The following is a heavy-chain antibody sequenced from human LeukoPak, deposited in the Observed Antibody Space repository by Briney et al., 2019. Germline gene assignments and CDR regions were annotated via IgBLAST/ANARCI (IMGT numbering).Heavy chain of an antibody. CDR2: IWYDGSNK. Sequence: GGSLRLSCAASGFTFSSYGMHWVRQAPGKGLEWVAVIWYDGSNKYYADSVKGRFTISRDNSKNTLYLQMDSLRAEDTAVYYCARDDYYGSGSYAVDVWGQGTTVTVSS. D-gene: IGHD3-10*01. CDR3: ARDDYYGSGSYAVDV. CDR1: GFTFSSYG. J-gene: IGHJ6*02. V-gene: IGHV3-33*01.